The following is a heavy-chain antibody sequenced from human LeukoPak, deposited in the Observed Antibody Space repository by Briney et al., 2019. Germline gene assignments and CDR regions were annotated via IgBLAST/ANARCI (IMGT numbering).Heavy chain of an antibody. V-gene: IGHV1-8*01. Sequence: ASVKVSCKASGYTFTSYDINWVRQATGQGLEWMGWMNPNSGNTGYAQKFQGRVTMTRDTSISTAYMELSRLRSDDTAVYYCARAIWYYYDSSGYHFDYWGQGTLVTVSS. CDR1: GYTFTSYD. D-gene: IGHD3-22*01. J-gene: IGHJ4*02. CDR2: MNPNSGNT. CDR3: ARAIWYYYDSSGYHFDY.